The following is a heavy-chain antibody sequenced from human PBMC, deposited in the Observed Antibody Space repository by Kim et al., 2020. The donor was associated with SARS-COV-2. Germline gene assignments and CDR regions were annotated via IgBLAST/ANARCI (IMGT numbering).Heavy chain of an antibody. CDR1: GFTFSSYA. V-gene: IGHV3-23*01. CDR2: ISGSGGST. J-gene: IGHJ2*01. D-gene: IGHD3-22*01. CDR3: SKDERVVITTCGWYFDL. Sequence: GGSLRLSCAASGFTFSSYAMSWVRQAPGKGLEWVSAISGSGGSTYYADSVKGRFTISRDNSKNTLYLQMNSLRAEDTAVYYCSKDERVVITTCGWYFDLWGRGTLVTVSS.